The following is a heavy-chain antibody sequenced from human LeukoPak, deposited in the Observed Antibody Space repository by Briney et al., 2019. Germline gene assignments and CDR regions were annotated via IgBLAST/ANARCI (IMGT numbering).Heavy chain of an antibody. CDR3: TRRSYGSGNFNWYVDL. CDR1: GGSISSSSYY. V-gene: IGHV4-39*07. CDR2: IYYSGST. D-gene: IGHD3-10*01. Sequence: SETLSLTCTVSGGSISSSSYYWGWIRQPPGKGLEWIGSIYYSGSTYYNPSLKSRVTISVDTSKNQFSLKLSSVTAADTAVYYCTRRSYGSGNFNWYVDLWGRGTLVTVSS. J-gene: IGHJ2*01.